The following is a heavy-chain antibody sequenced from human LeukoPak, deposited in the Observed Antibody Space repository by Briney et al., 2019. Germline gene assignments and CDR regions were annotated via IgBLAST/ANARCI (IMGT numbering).Heavy chain of an antibody. V-gene: IGHV1-18*04. D-gene: IGHD4-17*01. Sequence: ASVKVSCKASGYTFTGNYMHWVRQAPGQGLEWMGWISAYNGNTNYAQKLQGRVTMTTDTSTSTAYMELRSLRSDDTAAYYCARGTGTTVTTFDYWGQGTLVTVSS. CDR1: GYTFTGNY. J-gene: IGHJ4*02. CDR2: ISAYNGNT. CDR3: ARGTGTTVTTFDY.